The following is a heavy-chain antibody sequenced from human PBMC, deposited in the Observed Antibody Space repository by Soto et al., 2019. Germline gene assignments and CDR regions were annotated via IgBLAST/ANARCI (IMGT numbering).Heavy chain of an antibody. D-gene: IGHD6-13*01. CDR2: ISYDGSNK. CDR3: ASRNSAPIY. CDR1: GFTFSSYA. Sequence: QVQLVESGGGVVQPGRSLRLSCAASGFTFSSYAMHWVRQAPGKGLEWVAVISYDGSNKYYADSVKGRFTISRDNSKNTLYLQMNSLRAEDTAVYYCASRNSAPIYWGQGTLVTVSS. V-gene: IGHV3-30-3*01. J-gene: IGHJ4*02.